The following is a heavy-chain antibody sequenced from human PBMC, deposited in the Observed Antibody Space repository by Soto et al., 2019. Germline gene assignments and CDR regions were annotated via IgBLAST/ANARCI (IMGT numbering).Heavy chain of an antibody. J-gene: IGHJ5*02. CDR1: GFTFSSYA. D-gene: IGHD6-19*01. CDR3: AKGTSGYSSGWYGGQNWFDP. Sequence: EVQLLESGGGLVQPGGSLRLSCAASGFTFSSYAMSWVRQAPGKGLEWVSAISGSGGSTYYADSVKCRFTISRDNSKNTLYLKMNSLRDEDTAVYYCAKGTSGYSSGWYGGQNWFDPWGQGTLVTVSS. V-gene: IGHV3-23*01. CDR2: ISGSGGST.